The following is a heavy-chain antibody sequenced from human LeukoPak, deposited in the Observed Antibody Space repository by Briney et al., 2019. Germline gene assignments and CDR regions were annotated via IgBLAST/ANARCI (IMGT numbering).Heavy chain of an antibody. Sequence: GASVKVSCKVSGYTLTEFSMHWVRQAPGKGLEWMGGFDPEDGETIYAQKFQGRVTMTEDTSTDTAYMELSSLRSEDTAVYYCATATPDGPPYAFDIWGQGTMVTVSS. J-gene: IGHJ3*02. CDR1: GYTLTEFS. CDR2: FDPEDGET. V-gene: IGHV1-24*01. CDR3: ATATPDGPPYAFDI.